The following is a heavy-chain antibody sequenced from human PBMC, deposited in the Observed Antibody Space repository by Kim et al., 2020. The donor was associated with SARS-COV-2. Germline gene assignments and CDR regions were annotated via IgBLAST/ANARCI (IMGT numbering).Heavy chain of an antibody. CDR3: ARMDAAMVGLDV. Sequence: KYYSTYLKTRLTISKDTSKNQVVLTMTNMDPVDTATYYCARMDAAMVGLDVWGKGTTVTVSS. J-gene: IGHJ6*04. CDR2: K. V-gene: IGHV2-70*01. D-gene: IGHD5-18*01.